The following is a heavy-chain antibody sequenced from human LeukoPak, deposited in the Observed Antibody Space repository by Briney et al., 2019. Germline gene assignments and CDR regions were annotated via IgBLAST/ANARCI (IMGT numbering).Heavy chain of an antibody. D-gene: IGHD4-23*01. Sequence: GSLRLSCVASGFTFRTYWMHWVRQAPGKGLVWLSRINSDGSSTSYADSVKGRFTISRDNAKNTLYLQMNSLRAEDTAVYYSARDRDYGGKSFDYWGQGTLVTVSS. V-gene: IGHV3-74*01. CDR2: INSDGSST. J-gene: IGHJ4*02. CDR3: ARDRDYGGKSFDY. CDR1: GFTFRTYW.